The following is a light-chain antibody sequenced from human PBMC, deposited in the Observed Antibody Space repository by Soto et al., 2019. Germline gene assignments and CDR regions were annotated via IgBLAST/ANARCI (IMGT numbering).Light chain of an antibody. CDR2: VNNDGSY. V-gene: IGLV4-69*02. Sequence: QSVLTQSPSASASLGASVKLTCTLSSGHSSYPIAWHQQQPEKGPRYLMKVNNDGSYSKGDGIPDRFSGSSSGAERYLTISSLQSEDEADYYCQTWGTGIHVVFGGGTKLTVL. CDR3: QTWGTGIHVV. CDR1: SGHSSYP. J-gene: IGLJ2*01.